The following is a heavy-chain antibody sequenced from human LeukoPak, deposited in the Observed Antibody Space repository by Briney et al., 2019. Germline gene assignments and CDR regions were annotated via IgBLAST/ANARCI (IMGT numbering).Heavy chain of an antibody. Sequence: ASVKVSCKASGYTFTGYYTHWVRQAPGQGLEWMGWINPNSGGTNYAQKFQGRVTMTRDTSISTAYMELSRLRSDDTAVYYCASVCSGGSCYHRYDYWGQGTLVTVSS. CDR2: INPNSGGT. CDR1: GYTFTGYY. V-gene: IGHV1-2*02. CDR3: ASVCSGGSCYHRYDY. J-gene: IGHJ4*02. D-gene: IGHD2-15*01.